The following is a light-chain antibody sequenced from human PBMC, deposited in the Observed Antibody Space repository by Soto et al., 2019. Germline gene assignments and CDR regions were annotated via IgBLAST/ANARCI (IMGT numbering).Light chain of an antibody. CDR1: QRISSTY. J-gene: IGKJ2*01. CDR3: QQYAKSPLYT. V-gene: IGKV3-20*01. CDR2: DAS. Sequence: EIVLTQSPGTLSLSPGESATLSCRASQRISSTYLAWYHQKRGKAPRLLIYDASTRATGISDRFSGSGSGTACTLTISRLEPDDFGVYYCQQYAKSPLYTFGQGTKLEIK.